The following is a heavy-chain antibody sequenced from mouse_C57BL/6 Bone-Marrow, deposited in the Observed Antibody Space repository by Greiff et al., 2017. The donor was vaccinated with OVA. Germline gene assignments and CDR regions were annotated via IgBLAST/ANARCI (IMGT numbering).Heavy chain of an antibody. V-gene: IGHV1-55*01. CDR2: IYPGSGST. Sequence: VQLQQPGAELVKPGASVKMSCKASGYTFTSYWITWVKQRPGQGLEWIGDIYPGSGSTNYNEKFKGKSTLTVDKPSSTAYMQLSSLTSEDSAVYYCARITTSDYWGQGTTLTVSS. CDR1: GYTFTSYW. CDR3: ARITTSDY. J-gene: IGHJ2*01. D-gene: IGHD1-1*01.